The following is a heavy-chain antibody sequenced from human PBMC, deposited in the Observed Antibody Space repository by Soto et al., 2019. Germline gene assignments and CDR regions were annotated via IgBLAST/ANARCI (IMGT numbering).Heavy chain of an antibody. CDR3: ARDYSSSSEWFDYYYGMDV. J-gene: IGHJ6*02. D-gene: IGHD6-6*01. Sequence: GGSLRLSCAASGFTFSDYYMSWIRQAPGKGLEWVSYISSSSSTIYYADSVKGRFTISRDNAKNSLYLQMNSLRAEDTAVYYCARDYSSSSEWFDYYYGMDVWGQGTTLTVSS. V-gene: IGHV3-11*01. CDR2: ISSSSSTI. CDR1: GFTFSDYY.